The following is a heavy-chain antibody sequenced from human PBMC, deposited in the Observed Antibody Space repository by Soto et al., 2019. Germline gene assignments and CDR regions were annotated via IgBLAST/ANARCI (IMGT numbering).Heavy chain of an antibody. Sequence: EVQLVESGGGLVQPGGSLRLSCTASGLTFSSYGMNWVRQAPGKGLEWVSSISSSSRTTYYADSVKGRFTISRDNAKKSLYLQMNSLRDEDTAGYYCAREISVAGGHFDYWGQGTLVTVSS. CDR3: AREISVAGGHFDY. V-gene: IGHV3-48*02. D-gene: IGHD6-19*01. J-gene: IGHJ4*02. CDR2: ISSSSRTT. CDR1: GLTFSSYG.